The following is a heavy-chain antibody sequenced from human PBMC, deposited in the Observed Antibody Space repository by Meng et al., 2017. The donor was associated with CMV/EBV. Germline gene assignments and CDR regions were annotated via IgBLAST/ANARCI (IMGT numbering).Heavy chain of an antibody. CDR1: GGSISRYY. J-gene: IGHJ4*02. CDR3: ARGGLYYYDSSGHFDY. D-gene: IGHD3-22*01. V-gene: IGHV4-4*07. CDR2: IYTSGST. Sequence: LQGPGPGRGEPYETLSLTCTVAGGSISRYYWSWIRQPAVKGLEWIGRIYTSGSTNYNPSLKSRVTMSVDTSKNQFSLKLSSVTAADTAVYYCARGGLYYYDSSGHFDYWGQGTLGHRLL.